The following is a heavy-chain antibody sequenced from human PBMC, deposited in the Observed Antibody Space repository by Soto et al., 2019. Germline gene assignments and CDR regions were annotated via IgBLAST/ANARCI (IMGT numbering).Heavy chain of an antibody. Sequence: EVQLVESGGGLVQPGGSLRLSFAASGFTFSSYWMSWVRQAPGKGLGWVANIKQDGSEKYYVDSVKGRFTISRDNAKNSLYLQMNSLRAEDTAVYYCAREGFTIFGVTWYFDLWGRGTLVTVSS. V-gene: IGHV3-7*01. CDR2: IKQDGSEK. D-gene: IGHD3-3*01. CDR3: AREGFTIFGVTWYFDL. J-gene: IGHJ2*01. CDR1: GFTFSSYW.